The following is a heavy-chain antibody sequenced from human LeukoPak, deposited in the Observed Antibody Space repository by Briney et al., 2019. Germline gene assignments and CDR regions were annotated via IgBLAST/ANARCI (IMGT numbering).Heavy chain of an antibody. Sequence: SETLSLTCTVSGGSISSGDYYWSWIRQPPGKGLEWIGYIYYSGSTYYNPSLKSRVTISVDTSKNQFSLKLSSVTAADTAVYYGARAGCSSTSCYGFGLFYWGQGTLVTVSS. CDR2: IYYSGST. CDR1: GGSISSGDYY. J-gene: IGHJ4*02. V-gene: IGHV4-30-4*01. D-gene: IGHD2-2*01. CDR3: ARAGCSSTSCYGFGLFY.